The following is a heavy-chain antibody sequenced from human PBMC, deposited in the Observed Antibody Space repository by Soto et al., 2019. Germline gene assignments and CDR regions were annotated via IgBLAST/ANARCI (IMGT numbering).Heavy chain of an antibody. CDR3: ARGSGSYYGEYFQH. Sequence: GASVKVSCKASGYTFTGYYMHWVRQAPGQGLEWMGWISAYNGNTNYAQKLQGRVTMTTDTSTSTAYMELRSLRSDDTAVYYCARGSGSYYGEYFQHWGQGTLVTVSS. J-gene: IGHJ1*01. CDR1: GYTFTGYY. CDR2: ISAYNGNT. V-gene: IGHV1-18*04. D-gene: IGHD1-26*01.